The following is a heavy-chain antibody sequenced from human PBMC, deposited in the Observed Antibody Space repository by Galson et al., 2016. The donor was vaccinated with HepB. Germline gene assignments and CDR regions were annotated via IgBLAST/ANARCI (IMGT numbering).Heavy chain of an antibody. V-gene: IGHV2-5*02. J-gene: IGHJ4*02. CDR3: AHRFSSSLFGF. D-gene: IGHD6-6*01. CDR1: GFSLSTSYVA. Sequence: PALVKPTQTITLTCTFSGFSLSTSYVAVGWIRQPPGKALEWLALIYWDDDKRYSPSLKNILTTTKDTSKNQVVLTMTNMDPVDTATYYCAHRFSSSLFGFWGQGTLVTVSS. CDR2: IYWDDDK.